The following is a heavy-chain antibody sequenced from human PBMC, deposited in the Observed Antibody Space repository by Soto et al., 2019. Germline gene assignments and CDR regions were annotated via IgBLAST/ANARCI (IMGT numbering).Heavy chain of an antibody. CDR2: IKHSGGT. CDR3: ARTYYYRSGTYFAWFDP. Sequence: QVRLKQRGAGLLKPSETLSLTCDVYGGSFSGYYWSWIRQSPGTGLEWIGQIKHSGGTNYNPPLKSRVTISVDPPRNQFSLKRSSVTAADTAVYFCARTYYYRSGTYFAWFDPWGQGNLVTVSS. D-gene: IGHD3-10*01. J-gene: IGHJ5*02. V-gene: IGHV4-34*01. CDR1: GGSFSGYY.